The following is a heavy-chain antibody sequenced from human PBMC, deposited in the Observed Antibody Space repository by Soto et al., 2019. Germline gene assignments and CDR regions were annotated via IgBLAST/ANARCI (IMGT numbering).Heavy chain of an antibody. Sequence: QVQLVESGGGVVQPGRSLRLSCAASGFTFSSYGMHWVRQAPGKGLEWVAVIWYDGSNKYYADSVKGRVTISRDNSKNSLYLQMNSLRAEDTAVYYCAREAVYCSGGSCNNWFDPWGQGTLVTVSS. D-gene: IGHD2-15*01. V-gene: IGHV3-33*01. CDR1: GFTFSSYG. J-gene: IGHJ5*02. CDR3: AREAVYCSGGSCNNWFDP. CDR2: IWYDGSNK.